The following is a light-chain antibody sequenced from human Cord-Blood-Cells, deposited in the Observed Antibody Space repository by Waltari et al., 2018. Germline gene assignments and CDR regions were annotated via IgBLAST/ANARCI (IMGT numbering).Light chain of an antibody. CDR3: QKYNSAPWT. J-gene: IGKJ1*01. CDR2: AAS. CDR1: KGISDY. V-gene: IGKV1-27*01. Sequence: QMIQSPSSLSASVGDRVTITCWARKGISDYVAWYQHIPGKVPKLLFDAASTLQSGIQSRFSESGSGTDFTLTISSLQPEDVATYYWQKYNSAPWTFGQGTKVEIK.